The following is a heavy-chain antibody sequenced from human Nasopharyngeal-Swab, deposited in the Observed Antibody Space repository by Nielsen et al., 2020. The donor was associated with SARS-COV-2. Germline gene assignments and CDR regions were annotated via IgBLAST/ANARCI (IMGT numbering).Heavy chain of an antibody. D-gene: IGHD3-3*01. CDR2: IIPIFGTA. J-gene: IGHJ6*02. V-gene: IGHV1-69*01. Sequence: WVRQAPGQGLEWMGGIIPIFGTANYAQKFQGRVTITADESTSTAYMELSSLRSEDTAVYYCARSRARIQYDFWSGYYYYGMDVWGQGTTSPSP. CDR3: ARSRARIQYDFWSGYYYYGMDV.